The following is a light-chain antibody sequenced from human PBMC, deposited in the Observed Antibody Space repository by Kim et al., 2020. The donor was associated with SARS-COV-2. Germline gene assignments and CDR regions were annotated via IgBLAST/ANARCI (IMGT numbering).Light chain of an antibody. J-gene: IGKJ2*01. Sequence: RATINCKSSQSVLYSSNNQNYLAWYQQKPGQPPKLLIYWASTRQSGVPDRFSGSGSGTDFTLTISSLQAEDVAVYYCQQSYGTPHTFGQGTKLEI. CDR2: WAS. CDR3: QQSYGTPHT. CDR1: QSVLYSSNNQNY. V-gene: IGKV4-1*01.